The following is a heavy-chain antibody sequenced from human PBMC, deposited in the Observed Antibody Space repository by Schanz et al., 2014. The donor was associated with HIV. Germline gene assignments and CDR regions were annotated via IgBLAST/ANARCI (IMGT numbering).Heavy chain of an antibody. CDR1: GYTFTDYY. CDR2: IKPNSGDT. J-gene: IGHJ4*02. D-gene: IGHD7-27*01. V-gene: IGHV1-2*02. CDR3: ARDGGSTGDYFDY. Sequence: QVQLVQSGAEVKSPGVSVKVSCTASGYTFTDYYIHWVRQAPGQGLEWMGWIKPNSGDTYYAQKFRGRVTMTRDTSISAASVELGRLRFDDTAVYFCARDGGSTGDYFDYWGQGTLVTVSS.